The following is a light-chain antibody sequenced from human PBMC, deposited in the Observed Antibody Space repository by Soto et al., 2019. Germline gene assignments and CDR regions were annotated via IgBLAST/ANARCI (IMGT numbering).Light chain of an antibody. CDR2: DVS. J-gene: IGLJ3*02. Sequence: QSALTQPASLSGSPGQSITISCTGTSSDIGSYNYVSWYQQHPGKAPKLMIFDVSYRPSGISDRFSVSQSGNTASLTISGLQPEDEADYYCSSYGASSTLFGGGTKVTVL. CDR3: SSYGASSTL. V-gene: IGLV2-14*03. CDR1: SSDIGSYNY.